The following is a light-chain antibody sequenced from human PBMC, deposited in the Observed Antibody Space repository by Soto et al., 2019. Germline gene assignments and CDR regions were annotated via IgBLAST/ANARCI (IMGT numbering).Light chain of an antibody. J-gene: IGKJ2*01. Sequence: DIVLTQSPDSLAVSLGERATINCKSSQSVLYTSDNKNYLAWYQQKPGQPPNLLIYWASTRESGVPERFSGSGSGTDFTLTISSLQAEDVAVYYCQQYYSAPPAFGHGTNLEIK. CDR3: QQYYSAPPA. CDR2: WAS. CDR1: QSVLYTSDNKNY. V-gene: IGKV4-1*01.